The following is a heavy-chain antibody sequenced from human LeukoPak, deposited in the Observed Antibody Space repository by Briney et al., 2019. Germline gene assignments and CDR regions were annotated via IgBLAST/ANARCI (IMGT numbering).Heavy chain of an antibody. CDR2: IYPGDSDT. J-gene: IGHJ3*02. D-gene: IGHD1-26*01. Sequence: GESLQISCKGSGYSFTSYWIGWVRQLPGKGLEWMGIIYPGDSDTRYSPSFQGQVTISADKSISTAYLQWSSLKASDTAMYYCARGVGSGSYLGAFDIWGQGTMATVSS. V-gene: IGHV5-51*01. CDR3: ARGVGSGSYLGAFDI. CDR1: GYSFTSYW.